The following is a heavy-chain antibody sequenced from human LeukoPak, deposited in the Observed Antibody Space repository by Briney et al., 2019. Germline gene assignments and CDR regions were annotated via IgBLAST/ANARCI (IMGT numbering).Heavy chain of an antibody. CDR2: IYYSGTT. J-gene: IGHJ4*02. CDR1: GGSISSSSYY. D-gene: IGHD3-16*02. Sequence: SETLSLTCTVSGGSISSSSYYWGWVRQPPGKGLEWIGTIYYSGTTYYNPSLKSRVTISIATSKNQFSLKLSSVTAADTAVYYCARLSTEFVWGSYRYTYDYWGQGTLVTVSS. V-gene: IGHV4-39*01. CDR3: ARLSTEFVWGSYRYTYDY.